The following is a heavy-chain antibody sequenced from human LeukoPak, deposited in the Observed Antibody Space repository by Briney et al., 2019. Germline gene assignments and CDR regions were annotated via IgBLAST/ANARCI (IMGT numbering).Heavy chain of an antibody. D-gene: IGHD2-2*01. Sequence: EPSETLPLTCTVSGGSISSYYWSWIRQPPGKGLEWIGYIYYSGSTNYNPSLKSRVTISVDTSKNQFSLKLSSVTAADTAVYYCARLEVVPAASNNWFDPWGQGTLVTVSS. V-gene: IGHV4-59*08. CDR1: GGSISSYY. CDR2: IYYSGST. J-gene: IGHJ5*02. CDR3: ARLEVVPAASNNWFDP.